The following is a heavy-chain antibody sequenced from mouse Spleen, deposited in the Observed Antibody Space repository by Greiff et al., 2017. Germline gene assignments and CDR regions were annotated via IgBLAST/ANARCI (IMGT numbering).Heavy chain of an antibody. D-gene: IGHD1-1*01. CDR3: ARSLITTVVATSRWYFDV. CDR2: INPNYGTT. CDR1: GYSFTDYN. J-gene: IGHJ1*01. V-gene: IGHV1-39*01. Sequence: VQLKASGPELVKPGASVKISCKASGYSFTDYNMNWVKPSNGKSLEWIGVINPNYGTTSYNQKFKGKATLTVDQSSSTAYMQINSLTSEDSAVYYCARSLITTVVATSRWYFDVWGAGTTVTVSS.